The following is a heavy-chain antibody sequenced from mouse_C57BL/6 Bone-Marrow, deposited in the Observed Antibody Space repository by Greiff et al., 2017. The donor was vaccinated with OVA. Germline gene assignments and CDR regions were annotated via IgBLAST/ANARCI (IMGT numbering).Heavy chain of an antibody. J-gene: IGHJ2*01. Sequence: QVQLKQPGADLVKPGASVKVSCKASGYTFTSYWMHWVTQRPGQGLEWIGRFHPSDGDTTYNQKFKGKATLTVDKSSSTAYRQLSSLTSEDSAVYDCAIGDYDGRYYFDYWGQGTTLTVSS. CDR3: AIGDYDGRYYFDY. CDR1: GYTFTSYW. D-gene: IGHD2-4*01. CDR2: FHPSDGDT. V-gene: IGHV1-74*01.